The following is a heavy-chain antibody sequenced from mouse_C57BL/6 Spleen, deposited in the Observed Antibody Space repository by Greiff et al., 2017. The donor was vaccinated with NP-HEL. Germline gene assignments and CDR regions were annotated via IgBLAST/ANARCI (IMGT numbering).Heavy chain of an antibody. D-gene: IGHD2-3*01. CDR1: GYTFTSYW. CDR3: ASIYDGYYRDY. Sequence: QVQLQQPGAELVKPGASVKLSCKASGYTFTSYWMHWVKQRPGQGLEWIGMIHPNSGSTNYNEKFKSKATLTVDKSSSTAYMQLSSLTSEDSAVYYCASIYDGYYRDYWGQGTTLTVSS. J-gene: IGHJ2*01. CDR2: IHPNSGST. V-gene: IGHV1-64*01.